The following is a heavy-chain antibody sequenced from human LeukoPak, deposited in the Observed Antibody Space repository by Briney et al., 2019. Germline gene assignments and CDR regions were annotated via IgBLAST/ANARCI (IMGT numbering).Heavy chain of an antibody. CDR2: INPSAGST. CDR1: GYTFTSYY. J-gene: IGHJ4*02. Sequence: ASVKVSCKASGYTFTSYYMHWVRQAPGQGLEWMGIINPSAGSTSYAQKFQGRVTMTRDTSINTAYMELSSLRSEDTAVYYCASNPPRTGDFNSWGQGALVTVSS. D-gene: IGHD7-27*01. CDR3: ASNPPRTGDFNS. V-gene: IGHV1-46*01.